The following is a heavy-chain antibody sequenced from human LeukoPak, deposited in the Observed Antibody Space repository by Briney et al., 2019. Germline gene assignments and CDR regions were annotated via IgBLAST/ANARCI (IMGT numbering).Heavy chain of an antibody. D-gene: IGHD6-13*01. CDR2: VYYNGNT. Sequence: SETLSLTCTVSGGSIGTFYWSWIRHPPGKRLEWIGDVYYNGNTNYNPSLKSRVTISVYTSKNQFSLKMTSVTAADTAVYYCARQVAATAPVGYWGQGTLVTVSS. V-gene: IGHV4-59*08. CDR3: ARQVAATAPVGY. J-gene: IGHJ4*02. CDR1: GGSIGTFY.